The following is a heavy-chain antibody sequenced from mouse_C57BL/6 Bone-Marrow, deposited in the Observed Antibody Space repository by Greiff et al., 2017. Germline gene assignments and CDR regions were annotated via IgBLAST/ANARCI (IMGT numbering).Heavy chain of an antibody. V-gene: IGHV1-61*01. D-gene: IGHD1-2*01. J-gene: IGHJ2*01. Sequence: QVQLQQPGAELVRPGSSVKLSCKASGYTFTSYWMDWVKQRPGQGLEWIGNIYPSDSETHYNQKFKDKATLTVDKSSSTAYMQLSSLTSEDSAVYYCARRFPYYDGDYWGQGTTLTVSA. CDR3: ARRFPYYDGDY. CDR2: IYPSDSET. CDR1: GYTFTSYW.